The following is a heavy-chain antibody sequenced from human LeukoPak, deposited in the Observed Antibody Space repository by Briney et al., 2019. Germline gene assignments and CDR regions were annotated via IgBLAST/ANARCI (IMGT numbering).Heavy chain of an antibody. CDR3: ARAGPGDSTYGDY. CDR1: GGSISSGDFH. CDR2: IYYTGRT. D-gene: IGHD2/OR15-2a*01. J-gene: IGHJ4*02. Sequence: SETLSLTCIVSGGSISSGDFHWSWVRQPPGKGLEWIGYIYYTGRTYYNPSLKSRVTISVDRSKNQFSLKLSSVTAADTAVYYCARAGPGDSTYGDYWGQGTLVTVSS. V-gene: IGHV4-30-4*01.